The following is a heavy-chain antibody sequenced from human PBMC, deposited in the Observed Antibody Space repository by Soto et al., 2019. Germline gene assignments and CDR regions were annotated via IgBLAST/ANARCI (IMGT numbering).Heavy chain of an antibody. CDR1: GFTFTTYA. CDR3: ANDGGIAGAVEYFQH. CDR2: ISGSGNST. Sequence: GGSLRLSCAASGFTFTTYAMSWVRQAPGKGLEWVSGISGSGNSTYYADSVKGRFTISRDNSKNTLHLQMNSLRAEDTAVYYCANDGGIAGAVEYFQHWGQGTLVTVSS. D-gene: IGHD6-13*01. J-gene: IGHJ1*01. V-gene: IGHV3-23*01.